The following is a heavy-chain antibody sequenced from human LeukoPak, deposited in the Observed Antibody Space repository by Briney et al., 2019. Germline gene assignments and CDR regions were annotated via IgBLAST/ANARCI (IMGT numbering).Heavy chain of an antibody. CDR2: INAGNGNT. J-gene: IGHJ4*02. D-gene: IGHD3-16*02. Sequence: ASVKVSCKASGYTFTSYTMHWVRQAPGQRLEWMGWINAGNGNTKYSQKFQGRVTITRDTSASTAYMELSSLRSEDTAVYYCARVLYFMITFGGVIVIYYWGQGTLVTVSS. CDR1: GYTFTSYT. CDR3: ARVLYFMITFGGVIVIYY. V-gene: IGHV1-3*01.